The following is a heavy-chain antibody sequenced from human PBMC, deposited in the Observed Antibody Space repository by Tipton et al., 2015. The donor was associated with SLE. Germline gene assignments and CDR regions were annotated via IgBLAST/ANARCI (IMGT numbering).Heavy chain of an antibody. CDR1: GFTFHNYW. V-gene: IGHV3-74*01. J-gene: IGHJ6*02. D-gene: IGHD6-19*01. CDR3: ARAPTISVAGTTDPFGMDV. Sequence: SLRLSCAASGFTFHNYWMHWVRQAPGKGLVWVSRLSTDGSVTTYADSVKGRLPISRDNAKKTLYLQMRGLRVEDTGIYYCARAPTISVAGTTDPFGMDVWGPGTRVTVSS. CDR2: LSTDGSVT.